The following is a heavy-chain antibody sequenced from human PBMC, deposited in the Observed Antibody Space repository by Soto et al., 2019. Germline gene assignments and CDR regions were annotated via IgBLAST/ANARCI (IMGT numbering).Heavy chain of an antibody. Sequence: VSGPTLVNPTETLTLTCTVSGFSLSNARMGVSWIRQPPGKALEWLAHIFSNDEKSYSTSLKSRLTISKDTSKSQVVLTMTNMDPVDTATYYCARILLAVVVPAPGGYSVPNYMDVWGKGTTVTVSS. D-gene: IGHD2-2*01. CDR3: ARILLAVVVPAPGGYSVPNYMDV. J-gene: IGHJ6*03. CDR2: IFSNDEK. CDR1: GFSLSNARMG. V-gene: IGHV2-26*01.